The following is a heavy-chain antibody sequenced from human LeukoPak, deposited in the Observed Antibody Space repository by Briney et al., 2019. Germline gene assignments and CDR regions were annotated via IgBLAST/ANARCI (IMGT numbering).Heavy chain of an antibody. Sequence: PGGSLRLSCAASGFTFSSYSMNWVRQAPGKGLEWVSSISSSSSYIYYADSVKGRFTISRDNAKNSLSLQMNSLRAEDTAVYYCARDGSSGYYLDFWGQGTLVTVSS. D-gene: IGHD3-22*01. CDR3: ARDGSSGYYLDF. CDR1: GFTFSSYS. CDR2: ISSSSSYI. V-gene: IGHV3-21*04. J-gene: IGHJ4*02.